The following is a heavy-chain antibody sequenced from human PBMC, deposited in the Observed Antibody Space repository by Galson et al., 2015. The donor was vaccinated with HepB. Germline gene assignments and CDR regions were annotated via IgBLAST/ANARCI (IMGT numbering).Heavy chain of an antibody. D-gene: IGHD2-2*02. J-gene: IGHJ4*02. CDR2: MKADGSER. CDR1: GFTFNTYW. Sequence: SLRLSCAASGFTFNTYWMTWIRQAPGKGLEWVANMKADGSERHYVDSVRGRFTISRDNSKNTLYLQMNSLRAEDAAVYYCARAPLGYCSTTSCYTGGGYPLRYWGQGTLVTVSS. CDR3: ARAPLGYCSTTSCYTGGGYPLRY. V-gene: IGHV3-7*04.